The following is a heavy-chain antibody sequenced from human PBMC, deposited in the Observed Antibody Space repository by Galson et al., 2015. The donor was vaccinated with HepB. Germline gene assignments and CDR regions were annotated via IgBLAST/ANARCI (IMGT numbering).Heavy chain of an antibody. CDR3: ARGLYYYDSSGYPRYYFDY. CDR2: IWYDGSNK. CDR1: GFTFSSYG. D-gene: IGHD3-22*01. J-gene: IGHJ4*02. V-gene: IGHV3-33*01. Sequence: SLRLSCAASGFTFSSYGMHWVRQAPGKGLEWVAVIWYDGSNKYYADSVKGRFTISRDNSKNTLYLQMNSLRAEDTAVYYCARGLYYYDSSGYPRYYFDYWGQGTLVTVSS.